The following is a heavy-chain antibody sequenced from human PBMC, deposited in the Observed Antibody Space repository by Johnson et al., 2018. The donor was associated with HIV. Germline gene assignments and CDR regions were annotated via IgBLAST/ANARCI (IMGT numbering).Heavy chain of an antibody. J-gene: IGHJ3*02. V-gene: IGHV3-7*01. CDR2: IKQDGSNK. CDR3: AAPDIVVVVALEGDAFDI. D-gene: IGHD2-15*01. CDR1: GFTFSSYW. Sequence: EVQLVESGGGLVQPGGSLRLSCAASGFTFSSYWMSWVRQAPGKGLEWVANIKQDGSNKYYADSVKGRFTISRDNSKNTLYLQMNSLRAEDTAVYYCAAPDIVVVVALEGDAFDIWGQGTMVTVSS.